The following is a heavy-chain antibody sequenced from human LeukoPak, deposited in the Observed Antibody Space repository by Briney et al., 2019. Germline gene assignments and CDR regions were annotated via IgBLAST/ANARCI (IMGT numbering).Heavy chain of an antibody. CDR3: ARTALRLGELSFDY. J-gene: IGHJ4*02. CDR1: GFSFSTYW. CDR2: ISSSGSTI. D-gene: IGHD3-16*02. V-gene: IGHV3-48*04. Sequence: PGGSLRLSCETSGFSFSTYWMSWVRQAPGKGLEWVSYISSSGSTIYYADSVKGRFTISRDNAKNSLYLQMNSLRAEDTAVYYCARTALRLGELSFDYWGQGTLVTVSS.